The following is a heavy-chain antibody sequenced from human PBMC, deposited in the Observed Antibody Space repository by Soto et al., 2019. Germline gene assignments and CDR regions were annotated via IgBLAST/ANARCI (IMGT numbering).Heavy chain of an antibody. CDR3: ARDKARAGYNLLDY. Sequence: QVQLVESGGGVVQPGRSLRLSCAASGFTFSSYGMHWVRQAPGKGLEWVAVIWYDGSNKYYADSVKGRFTISRDNSKNTLYLQMNSLRAEDTAVYYCARDKARAGYNLLDYWGQGTLVTVSS. J-gene: IGHJ4*02. D-gene: IGHD5-12*01. CDR1: GFTFSSYG. CDR2: IWYDGSNK. V-gene: IGHV3-33*01.